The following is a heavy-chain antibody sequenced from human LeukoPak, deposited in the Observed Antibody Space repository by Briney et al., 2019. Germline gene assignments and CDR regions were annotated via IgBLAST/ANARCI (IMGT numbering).Heavy chain of an antibody. D-gene: IGHD3-9*01. J-gene: IGHJ4*02. CDR2: IYYSGST. CDR1: GGSISSYY. CDR3: ASSAYDILTGYYTFFDY. Sequence: SETLSLTCTVSGGSISSYYWSWIRQPPGKGLEWIGYIYYSGSTNYNPSLKSRVTISVDTSKNQFSLKLSSVTAADTAAYYCASSAYDILTGYYTFFDYWGQGTLVTVSS. V-gene: IGHV4-59*01.